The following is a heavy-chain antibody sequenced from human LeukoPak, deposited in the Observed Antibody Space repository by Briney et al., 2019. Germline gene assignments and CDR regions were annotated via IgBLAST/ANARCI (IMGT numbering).Heavy chain of an antibody. J-gene: IGHJ4*02. D-gene: IGHD3-10*01. CDR1: GFTFSNYA. CDR2: ISGSGGST. Sequence: PGGSLRLSCAASGFTFSNYAMIWVRQAPGKGLEWVSAISGSGGSTYYADSVKGRFTISRDNAKNSLYLQMNSLKAEDTALYYCAKDFDGSGSLDYWGQGTLVTVSS. CDR3: AKDFDGSGSLDY. V-gene: IGHV3-23*01.